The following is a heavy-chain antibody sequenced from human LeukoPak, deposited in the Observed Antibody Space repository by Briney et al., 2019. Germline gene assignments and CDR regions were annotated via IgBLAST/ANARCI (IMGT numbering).Heavy chain of an antibody. J-gene: IGHJ6*03. CDR3: ARDRVLLWFGEYGSGPMDV. V-gene: IGHV1-2*02. CDR1: GYTFTGYY. CDR2: INPNSGGT. Sequence: GASVKVSCTASGYTFTGYYMHWVRQAPGQGLEWMGWINPNSGGTNYAQKVQGRVTMTRDTSISTAYMELSRLRSDDTAVHYCARDRVLLWFGEYGSGPMDVWGKGTTVTISS. D-gene: IGHD3-10*01.